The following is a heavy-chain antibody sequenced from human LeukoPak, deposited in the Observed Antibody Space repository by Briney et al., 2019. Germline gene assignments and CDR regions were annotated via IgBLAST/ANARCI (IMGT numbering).Heavy chain of an antibody. Sequence: GGSLRLSCAASGFTFSSYAMSWVRQAPGKGLEWVSAISGSGGSTYDADSVKGRFTISRDNSKNTFYLDMNSLRADDTAVYYCAKTFGTIDPFEYWGQGTLVTVSS. J-gene: IGHJ4*02. D-gene: IGHD2-2*01. V-gene: IGHV3-23*01. CDR3: AKTFGTIDPFEY. CDR2: ISGSGGST. CDR1: GFTFSSYA.